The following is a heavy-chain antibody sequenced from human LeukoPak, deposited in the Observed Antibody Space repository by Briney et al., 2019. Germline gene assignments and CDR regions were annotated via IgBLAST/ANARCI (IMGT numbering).Heavy chain of an antibody. CDR3: ARAEAIPKYYFDY. Sequence: GRSLRLSCAASGFTFSSYAMHWVRQAPGKGLEWVAVISYDGSNKYYADSVKGRFTISRDNSKNTLYLQMNSLRAEDTAVYYCARAEAIPKYYFDYWGQGTLVTVSS. J-gene: IGHJ4*02. CDR2: ISYDGSNK. V-gene: IGHV3-30*04. CDR1: GFTFSSYA.